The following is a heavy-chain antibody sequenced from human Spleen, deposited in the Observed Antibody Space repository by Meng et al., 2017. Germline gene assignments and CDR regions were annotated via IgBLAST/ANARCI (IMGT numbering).Heavy chain of an antibody. Sequence: QLQIRESGPGLVKPSETLSLTCTVSGGPLSRTGTCGGWIRQSPGKGLEWIGSQCHADDTYYNPSLMGRVTISVDTSKNQVSLKLTSVTAADTSVYFCARHTFSGNPGGIDSWGQGILVTVSS. CDR3: ARHTFSGNPGGIDS. CDR2: QCHADDT. CDR1: GGPLSRTGTC. J-gene: IGHJ4*02. V-gene: IGHV4-39*01. D-gene: IGHD4-23*01.